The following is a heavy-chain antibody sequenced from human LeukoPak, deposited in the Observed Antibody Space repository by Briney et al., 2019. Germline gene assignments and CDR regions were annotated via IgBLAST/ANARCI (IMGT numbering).Heavy chain of an antibody. Sequence: PGGSLRPSCAASGFTFTNSAMGWVRQAPGKGLEWASSISASGGSTYYADSVKGRFTISRDNSKNTLYLQMNSLRVEDAAIYYCAKSRSGWYLFDYWGQETLVTVSS. CDR2: ISASGGST. V-gene: IGHV3-23*01. CDR3: AKSRSGWYLFDY. J-gene: IGHJ4*02. D-gene: IGHD6-19*01. CDR1: GFTFTNSA.